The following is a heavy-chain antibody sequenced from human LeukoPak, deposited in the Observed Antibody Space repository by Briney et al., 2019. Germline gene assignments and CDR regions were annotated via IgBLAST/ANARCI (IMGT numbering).Heavy chain of an antibody. V-gene: IGHV4-39*01. CDR3: ARQVSGSSEMDY. CDR2: LYYSGTT. J-gene: IGHJ4*02. Sequence: TSETLSLTCTVSGGSISTSSYCWGWIRQPPGKGLEWIGSLYYSGTTYYNPSLKSRVTVSVDTSKNQFSLKLSSVTAADTAVYYCARQVSGSSEMDYWGQGTLVTVSS. D-gene: IGHD1-26*01. CDR1: GGSISTSSYC.